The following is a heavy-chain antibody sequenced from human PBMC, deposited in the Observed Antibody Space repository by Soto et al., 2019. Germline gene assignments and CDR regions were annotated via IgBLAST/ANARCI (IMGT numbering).Heavy chain of an antibody. J-gene: IGHJ4*02. V-gene: IGHV3-23*01. CDR1: GFTFSSYA. D-gene: IGHD1-26*01. CDR3: AKDPLQWELRPYYFDY. Sequence: GGSLRLSCAASGFTFSSYAMSWVRQAPGKGLEWVSAISGSGGSTYYADSVKGRFTISRDNSKNTLYLQMNSLRAEDTAVYYCAKDPLQWELRPYYFDYWGQGALVTVSS. CDR2: ISGSGGST.